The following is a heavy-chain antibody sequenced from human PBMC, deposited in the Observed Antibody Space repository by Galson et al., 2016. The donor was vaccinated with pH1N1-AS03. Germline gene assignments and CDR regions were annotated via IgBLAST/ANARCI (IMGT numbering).Heavy chain of an antibody. V-gene: IGHV3-20*04. CDR2: INWNGGRT. Sequence: SLRLSCAASGFTFDDYGMSWVRQAPGKGLEWVSDINWNGGRTLYADSVRGRFIISRDDAKNSLYLQMNSLRPEDTALYYCARDLNAADTGDSWGQGTLVIVSS. D-gene: IGHD6-25*01. J-gene: IGHJ4*02. CDR3: ARDLNAADTGDS. CDR1: GFTFDDYG.